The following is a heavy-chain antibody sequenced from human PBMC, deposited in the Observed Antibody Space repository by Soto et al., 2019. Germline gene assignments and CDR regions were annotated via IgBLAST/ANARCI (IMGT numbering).Heavy chain of an antibody. CDR3: ARESHSSWYFDY. D-gene: IGHD6-19*01. V-gene: IGHV4-34*01. J-gene: IGHJ4*02. CDR1: GGSFSGYY. CDR2: INHSGST. Sequence: SETLSLTCAVYGGSFSGYYWSWIRQPPGKGLEWIGEINHSGSTNYNPSLKSRVTISVDTSKNQFSLKLSSVTAADTAVYYCARESHSSWYFDYWGQGTLVTVS.